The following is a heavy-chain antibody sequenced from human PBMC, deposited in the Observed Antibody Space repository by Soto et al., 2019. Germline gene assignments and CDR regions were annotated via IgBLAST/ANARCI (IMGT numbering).Heavy chain of an antibody. CDR2: IYFIGST. Sequence: SETLSLTCTVSGGSISSSSYYWGWIRQPPGKWLEWIGSIYFIGSTYYNPSLKSRVTISVDTSKNQFSLKLSSVTAADTAVYYCARATRVLRFLDPWGQGTLVTVSS. CDR1: GGSISSSSYY. J-gene: IGHJ5*02. D-gene: IGHD3-3*01. CDR3: ARATRVLRFLDP. V-gene: IGHV4-39*01.